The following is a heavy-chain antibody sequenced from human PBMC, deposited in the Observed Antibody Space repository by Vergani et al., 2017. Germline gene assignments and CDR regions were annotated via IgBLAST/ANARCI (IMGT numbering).Heavy chain of an antibody. Sequence: QVQLVQSGAEVKKPGSSVKVSCKASGGTFSSYAISWVRKAPGQGLEWMGGIIPIFGTANYAQKFQGRVTITADESTSTAYLELSSLRSEDTAVYYCASVDFDWSIPPPWGQGTLVTVSS. CDR3: ASVDFDWSIPPP. CDR1: GGTFSSYA. V-gene: IGHV1-69*12. D-gene: IGHD3-9*01. CDR2: IIPIFGTA. J-gene: IGHJ5*02.